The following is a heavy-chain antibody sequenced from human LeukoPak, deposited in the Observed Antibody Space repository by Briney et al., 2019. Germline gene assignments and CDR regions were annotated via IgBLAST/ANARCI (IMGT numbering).Heavy chain of an antibody. V-gene: IGHV1-2*02. CDR2: ISPNSGGT. Sequence: GASVKVSCKASGYSFSGYYIHWVRQAPGQGLEWMGWISPNSGGTTYAQKFQGRVTMTRDTSISTAYMELRSLRSDDTAVYYCAGPHVARPYRETYFQHWGQGTLVTVSS. CDR3: AGPHVARPYRETYFQH. D-gene: IGHD1-26*01. J-gene: IGHJ1*01. CDR1: GYSFSGYY.